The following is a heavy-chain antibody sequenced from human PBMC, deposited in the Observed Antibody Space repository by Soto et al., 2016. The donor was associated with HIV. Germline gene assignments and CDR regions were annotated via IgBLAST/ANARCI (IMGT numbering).Heavy chain of an antibody. CDR1: GFTFNNAW. Sequence: EVQLVESGGGLVKPGESLRLSCAASGFTFNNAWMSWVRQAPGKGLEWVGRIQSKSDGGTTDYAALVKGRFTISRDDSKNTLYMDIQTLKTEDAGVYYCSTGFSRRWADYWGQGTLVIVSS. D-gene: IGHD3-16*01. V-gene: IGHV3-15*01. CDR3: STGFSRRWADY. CDR2: IQSKSDGGTT. J-gene: IGHJ4*02.